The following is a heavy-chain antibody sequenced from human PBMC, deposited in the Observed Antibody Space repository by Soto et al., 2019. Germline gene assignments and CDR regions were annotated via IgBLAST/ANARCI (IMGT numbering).Heavy chain of an antibody. Sequence: EVQLMESGGGLVQPGGSLRLSGASSGFTLSMSAVNWVRQAPGKGLEWVSYISDSGDRTYYADSVKGRFTISRDRSKNMVSLQMDSLRAEDTAVYYCAKDRGIIVKAGDAFDVWGQGTKVTVSS. CDR2: ISDSGDRT. CDR3: AKDRGIIVKAGDAFDV. V-gene: IGHV3-23*01. CDR1: GFTLSMSA. D-gene: IGHD3-16*02. J-gene: IGHJ3*01.